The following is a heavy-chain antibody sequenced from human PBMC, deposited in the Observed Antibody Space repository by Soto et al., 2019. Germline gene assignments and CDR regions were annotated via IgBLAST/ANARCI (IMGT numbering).Heavy chain of an antibody. Sequence: PGESLKISCRASGYKFTSSWIAWVHQMPGKGLEWMGIIFPSDSDTRYSPSFQGQVTISADRSTSTVFLQWASLKASDTAVYFCARKDKSGYFNWFDPWGQGTLVTVSS. D-gene: IGHD3-22*01. V-gene: IGHV5-51*07. CDR3: ARKDKSGYFNWFDP. CDR2: IFPSDSDT. J-gene: IGHJ5*02. CDR1: GYKFTSSW.